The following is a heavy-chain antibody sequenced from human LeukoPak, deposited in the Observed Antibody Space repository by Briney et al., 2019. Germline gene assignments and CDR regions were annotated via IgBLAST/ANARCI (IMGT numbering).Heavy chain of an antibody. V-gene: IGHV3-7*01. CDR2: IKQDGSEK. Sequence: GGSLRLSCAASGFTFSDYYMNWVRQAPGKGLEWVANIKQDGSEKFYVDSVKGRFTISRDNAKNSLYLQMNSLRAEDTAVYYCARDELWTVVEPALDYWGQGTLVTVSS. CDR1: GFTFSDYY. CDR3: ARDELWTVVEPALDY. J-gene: IGHJ4*02. D-gene: IGHD2-2*01.